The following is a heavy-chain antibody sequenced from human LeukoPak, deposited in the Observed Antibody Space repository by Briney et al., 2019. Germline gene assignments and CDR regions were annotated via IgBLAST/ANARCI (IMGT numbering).Heavy chain of an antibody. CDR2: IYTSGST. V-gene: IGHV4-61*02. D-gene: IGHD2-2*02. CDR3: ARSYCSSTSCYTMDV. Sequence: PSETLSLTCTVSGGSISSGSYYRSWIRQPAGKGLEWIGRIYTSGSTNYNPSLKSRVTISVDTSKNQFSLKLSSVTAADTAVYYCARSYCSSTSCYTMDVWGKGTTVTVSS. J-gene: IGHJ6*03. CDR1: GGSISSGSYY.